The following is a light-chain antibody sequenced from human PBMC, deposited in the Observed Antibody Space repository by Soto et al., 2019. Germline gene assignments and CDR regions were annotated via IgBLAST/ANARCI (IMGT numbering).Light chain of an antibody. CDR2: KLS. J-gene: IGKJ1*01. V-gene: IGKV2-30*01. Sequence: EVVMTQSPLSLPVTLGQPASISCRSSQSLVYSDGNTYLYKLSNRDSGVPDRFSGSGSGTDFTLKISRVEAEDVGVYYCMQGTYWPWTLGQGTKVDI. CDR3: MQGTYWPWT. CDR1: QSLVYSDGNTY.